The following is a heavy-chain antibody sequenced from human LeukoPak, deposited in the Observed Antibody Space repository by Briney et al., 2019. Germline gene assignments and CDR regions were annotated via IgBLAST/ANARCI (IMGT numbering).Heavy chain of an antibody. CDR3: ARDAPGNTALDY. J-gene: IGHJ4*02. CDR1: GFTFISYW. Sequence: PGGSLRLSCAASGFTFISYWMHWVRQAPGKGLVWVSRINGYGSSTDFADSVKGRFTISRDNAKNTLYRQMNSLRAEDTAVYYCARDAPGNTALDYWGQGTLVTVSS. D-gene: IGHD5-18*01. CDR2: INGYGSST. V-gene: IGHV3-74*01.